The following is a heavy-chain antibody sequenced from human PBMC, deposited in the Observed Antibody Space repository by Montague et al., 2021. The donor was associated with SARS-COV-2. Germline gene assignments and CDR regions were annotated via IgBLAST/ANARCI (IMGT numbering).Heavy chain of an antibody. CDR3: ARHVTFGGVVVAPDY. CDR1: GASISSSENS. CDR2: IFYSGTT. Sequence: SETLSLTCTVSGASISSSENSWGWIRQSPGKGLEWFESIFYSGTTYFNPSLRSRIAIPVDTSKNQFSLKVTSVTAADTAVYYCARHVTFGGVVVAPDYWGQGHLVSVSS. V-gene: IGHV4-39*01. J-gene: IGHJ4*02. D-gene: IGHD3-16*02.